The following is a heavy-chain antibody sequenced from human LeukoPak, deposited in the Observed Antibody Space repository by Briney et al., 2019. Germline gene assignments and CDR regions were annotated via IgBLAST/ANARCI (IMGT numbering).Heavy chain of an antibody. D-gene: IGHD3-22*01. V-gene: IGHV3-64*01. CDR1: GFTFTTSV. J-gene: IGHJ3*02. CDR3: AREGHSSGHCGAFDI. CDR2: IGDNGIDT. Sequence: GGSLRLSCEVSGFTFTTSVMHWVRQAPGKGLEYVAGIGDNGIDTHYGNSVEGRFTISRDNSKNSLYLQMDSLRDEDMAVCYCAREGHSSGHCGAFDIWGQGTMVTVSS.